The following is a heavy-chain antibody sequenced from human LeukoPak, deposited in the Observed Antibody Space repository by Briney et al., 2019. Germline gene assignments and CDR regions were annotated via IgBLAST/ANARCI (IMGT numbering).Heavy chain of an antibody. Sequence: GGSLRLSCAASGFTFSSYGMHWVRQAPGKGLEWVAVIWYDGSNKYYADSVKGRFTISRDNSKNTLYLQTNSLRAEDTAVYYCAREAIVATIRGAFDIWGQGTMVTVSS. CDR3: AREAIVATIRGAFDI. J-gene: IGHJ3*02. CDR2: IWYDGSNK. D-gene: IGHD5-12*01. CDR1: GFTFSSYG. V-gene: IGHV3-33*01.